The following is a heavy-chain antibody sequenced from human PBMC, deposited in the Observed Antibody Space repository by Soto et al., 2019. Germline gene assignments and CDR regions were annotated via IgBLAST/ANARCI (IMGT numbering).Heavy chain of an antibody. J-gene: IGHJ3*02. Sequence: PWQTLPLTGTVSGDAITSFVSTWVRRPSRKRLEWIGYFHYSGSGNSNPSLKRRLSRSVDTSKNHFSRRLDAVTAADTAVYYCARVKPLAPKRNGFDIWGQGRMVTVAS. CDR1: GDAITSFV. V-gene: IGHV4-59*01. D-gene: IGHD3-16*02. CDR2: FHYSGSG. CDR3: ARVKPLAPKRNGFDI.